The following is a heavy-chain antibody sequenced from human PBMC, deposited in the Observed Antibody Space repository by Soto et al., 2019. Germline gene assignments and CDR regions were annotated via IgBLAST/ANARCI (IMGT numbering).Heavy chain of an antibody. Sequence: SVKVSCKASGGTFSSYAISWVRQAPGQGLEWMGGIIPIFGTANYAQKFQGRVTITADESTSTAYMELSSLRSEDTAVYYCARDVVVTAIVYYYYYGMDVWGQGTTVTVSS. D-gene: IGHD2-21*02. V-gene: IGHV1-69*13. J-gene: IGHJ6*02. CDR3: ARDVVVTAIVYYYYYGMDV. CDR1: GGTFSSYA. CDR2: IIPIFGTA.